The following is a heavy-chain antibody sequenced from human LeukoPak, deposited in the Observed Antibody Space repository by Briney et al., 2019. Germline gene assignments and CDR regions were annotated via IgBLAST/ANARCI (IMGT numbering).Heavy chain of an antibody. CDR3: AREEYYYDSSGADY. CDR2: IWYDGSNK. J-gene: IGHJ4*02. Sequence: GGSLRLSCAASGFTFSSYGMHWVRQAPGKGLEWVVVIWYDGSNKYYADSVKGRFTISRDNSKNTLYLQMNSLRAEDTAVYYCAREEYYYDSSGADYWGQGTLVTVSS. CDR1: GFTFSSYG. V-gene: IGHV3-33*01. D-gene: IGHD3-22*01.